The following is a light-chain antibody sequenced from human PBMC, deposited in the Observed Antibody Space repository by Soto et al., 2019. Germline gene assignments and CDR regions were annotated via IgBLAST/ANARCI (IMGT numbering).Light chain of an antibody. V-gene: IGKV3-15*01. CDR3: QQYDNWPPFT. CDR1: QSISSN. J-gene: IGKJ3*01. CDR2: GAS. Sequence: EIVMTQSPATLSVSPGERATLSCRASQSISSNLAWYQQKPGQSPRLLIFGASTTATGIPARFSGSGSGTEFTLTISRLQSEDFGVYYCQQYDNWPPFTFGPGTKVDIK.